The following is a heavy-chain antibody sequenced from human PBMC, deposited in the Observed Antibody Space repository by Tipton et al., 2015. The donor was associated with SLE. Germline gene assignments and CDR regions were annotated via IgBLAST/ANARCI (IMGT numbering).Heavy chain of an antibody. CDR1: GGSITIGGYS. V-gene: IGHV4-30-2*01. J-gene: IGHJ2*01. CDR2: IHHSGST. Sequence: LRLSCAVSGGSITIGGYSWSWIRQPPGKGLEWIGYIHHSGSTYYNPSLKSRVTLSVDTSENQFSLKLTSVTAADTAVYYCARLAESPGYFDLWGRGTLVTVSS. CDR3: ARLAESPGYFDL. D-gene: IGHD5-24*01.